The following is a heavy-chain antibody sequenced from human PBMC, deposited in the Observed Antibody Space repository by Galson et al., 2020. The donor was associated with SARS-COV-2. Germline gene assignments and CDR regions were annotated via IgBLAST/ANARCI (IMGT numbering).Heavy chain of an antibody. V-gene: IGHV4-39*01. D-gene: IGHD4-17*01. CDR2: IYYSGPT. Sequence: SETLSLTCTVPGGSLSTTSYFWGWIRQPPGKGLEWLGTIYYSGPTYYNPSPRSRVTISVDTSTNQFSLKLNSVTAADTAVYYCARRGGTVTTQHFDRWGRGTLVTVSS. CDR3: ARRGGTVTTQHFDR. CDR1: GGSLSTTSYF. J-gene: IGHJ2*01.